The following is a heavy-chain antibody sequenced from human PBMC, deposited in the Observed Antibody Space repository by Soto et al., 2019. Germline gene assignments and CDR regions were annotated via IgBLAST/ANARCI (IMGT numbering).Heavy chain of an antibody. CDR2: ISGSGGST. V-gene: IGHV3-23*01. Sequence: GGSLRLSCAASGFTFSSYAMSWVRQAPGKGLEWVSAISGSGGSTYYADSVKGRFTISRDNSKNTLYLQMNSLRAEDTAVYYCAKDLLWENWGHSGAFDIWGQGTMVTVSS. CDR1: GFTFSSYA. J-gene: IGHJ3*02. CDR3: AKDLLWENWGHSGAFDI. D-gene: IGHD7-27*01.